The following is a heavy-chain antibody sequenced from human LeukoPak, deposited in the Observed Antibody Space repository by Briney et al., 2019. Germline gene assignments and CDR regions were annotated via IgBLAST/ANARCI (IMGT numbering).Heavy chain of an antibody. CDR2: MNPNSGNT. J-gene: IGHJ6*03. CDR1: GYTSTSYD. V-gene: IGHV1-8*03. D-gene: IGHD1-26*01. Sequence: GASVKVSCKASGYTSTSYDINWVRQATGQGLEWMGWMNPNSGNTGCAQKFQGRVTITRNTSISTAYMELSSLRSEDTAVYYCARTSGSYLYYYYYYYMDVWGKGTTVTVSS. CDR3: ARTSGSYLYYYYYYYMDV.